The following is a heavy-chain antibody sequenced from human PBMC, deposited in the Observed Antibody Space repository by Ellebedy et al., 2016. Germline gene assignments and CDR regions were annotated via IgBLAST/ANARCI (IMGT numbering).Heavy chain of an antibody. V-gene: IGHV3-74*01. J-gene: IGHJ5*02. Sequence: GGSLRLSCAASGFTFDTYWMHWVRQAPGKGLVWVSRIKSDGITTAYADSVRGRFTISRDNAKNTLYLQMNSLSVEDTAVYYCARDRNAFGEPVLDLWGQGSLVTVAS. CDR3: ARDRNAFGEPVLDL. CDR2: IKSDGITT. D-gene: IGHD3-10*01. CDR1: GFTFDTYW.